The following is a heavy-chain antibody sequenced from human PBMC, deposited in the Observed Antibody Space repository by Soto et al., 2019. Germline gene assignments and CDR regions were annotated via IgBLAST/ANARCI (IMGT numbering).Heavy chain of an antibody. CDR2: ISSSSSYT. D-gene: IGHD3-3*01. CDR1: GFTFSAYY. J-gene: IGHJ6*02. V-gene: IGHV3-11*06. Sequence: QVQLVESGGGLVKPGGSLRLSCAASGFTFSAYYMSWIRQAPGKGLEWVSYISSSSSYTNYADSVKGRFTISRDNAKNSLYLQMNSLRAEDTAVYYCARDGRSGSYYYGMDVWGQGTTVTVSS. CDR3: ARDGRSGSYYYGMDV.